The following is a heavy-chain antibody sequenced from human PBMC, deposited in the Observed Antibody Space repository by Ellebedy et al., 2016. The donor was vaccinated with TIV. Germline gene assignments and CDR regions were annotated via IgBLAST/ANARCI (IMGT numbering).Heavy chain of an antibody. Sequence: GGSLRLXXAASGFSFDDYAMHWVRQAPGKGLEWVSGISWNSGSIGYAGSVKGRFTISRDNAKNSLYLQMNSLRAEDTALYYCAKDRDDSSGYFSQFDYWGQGTLVTVSS. V-gene: IGHV3-9*01. D-gene: IGHD3-22*01. CDR1: GFSFDDYA. CDR2: ISWNSGSI. CDR3: AKDRDDSSGYFSQFDY. J-gene: IGHJ4*02.